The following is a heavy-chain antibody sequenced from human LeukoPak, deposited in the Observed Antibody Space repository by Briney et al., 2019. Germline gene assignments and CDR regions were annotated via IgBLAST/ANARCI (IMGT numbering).Heavy chain of an antibody. Sequence: GASVKVSCKASGGTFSSYAISWVRQAPGQGLEWMGGIIPIFGTANYAQKLQGRVTMTTDTSTSTAYMELRSLRSDDTAVYYCARTGPDAFDIWGQGTMVTVSS. CDR3: ARTGPDAFDI. J-gene: IGHJ3*02. D-gene: IGHD7-27*01. CDR2: IIPIFGTA. CDR1: GGTFSSYA. V-gene: IGHV1-69*05.